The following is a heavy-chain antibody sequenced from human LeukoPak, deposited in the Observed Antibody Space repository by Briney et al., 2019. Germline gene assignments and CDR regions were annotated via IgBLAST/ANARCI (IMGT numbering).Heavy chain of an antibody. CDR2: IIPIFGTA. CDR3: ARDPRVYYYYGMDV. Sequence: SVKISCKASGGTFSSYAISWVRQAPGQGLEWMGGIIPIFGTANYAQKFQGRVTITADESTSTAYMELSSLRSEDTAVYYCARDPRVYYYYGMDVWGQGTTVTVSS. CDR1: GGTFSSYA. D-gene: IGHD6-13*01. J-gene: IGHJ6*02. V-gene: IGHV1-69*13.